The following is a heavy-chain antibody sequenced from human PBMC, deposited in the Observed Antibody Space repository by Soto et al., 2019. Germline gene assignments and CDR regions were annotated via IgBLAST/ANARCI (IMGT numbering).Heavy chain of an antibody. Sequence: GGSLRLSCAASGFTFSSFWMSWVRQAPGKGLEWVANIKTDGSETHYVDSVKGRFTISRDNPKTSLFLQMNSLRVEDTAAYFYTSDRYPRFYHGSGSYPYYWGQGTPVTVSS. CDR1: GFTFSSFW. V-gene: IGHV3-7*03. CDR2: IKTDGSET. D-gene: IGHD3-10*01. J-gene: IGHJ4*02. CDR3: TSDRYPRFYHGSGSYPYY.